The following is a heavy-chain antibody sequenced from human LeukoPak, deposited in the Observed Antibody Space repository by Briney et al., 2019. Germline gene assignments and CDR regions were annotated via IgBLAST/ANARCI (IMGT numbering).Heavy chain of an antibody. CDR1: GFTFSSYA. V-gene: IGHV3-30-3*01. D-gene: IGHD2-2*01. CDR2: ISYDGSNK. J-gene: IGHJ6*02. CDR3: ARDVSDIVEVPAAMYYYYGMDV. Sequence: PGGSLRLSCAASGFTFSSYAMHWVRQAPGKGLEWVAVISYDGSNKYYADSVKGRFTISRDNSKNTLYLQMNSLRAEDTAVYYCARDVSDIVEVPAAMYYYYGMDVWGQGTTVTVSS.